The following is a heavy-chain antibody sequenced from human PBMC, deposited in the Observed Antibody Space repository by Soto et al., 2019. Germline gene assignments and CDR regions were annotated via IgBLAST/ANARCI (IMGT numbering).Heavy chain of an antibody. J-gene: IGHJ6*02. Sequence: EVLLLESGGGLVQPGGSLRLSCAASAFTCGTYGTTWVRQAPGRGLEWGSGIDGGSGKILYADSMNGRFIISRDNSKNTLYLQMNSLIDYDTAIYYCTKGVVYADVWGQGTTVTVSS. CDR1: AFTCGTYG. CDR2: IDGGSGKI. V-gene: IGHV3-23*03. CDR3: TKGVVYADV. D-gene: IGHD2-8*02.